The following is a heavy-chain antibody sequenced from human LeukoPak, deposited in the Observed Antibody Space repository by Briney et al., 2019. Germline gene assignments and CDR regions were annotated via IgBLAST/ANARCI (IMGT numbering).Heavy chain of an antibody. CDR1: GGTFSSYA. V-gene: IGHV1-69*13. D-gene: IGHD3-22*01. CDR2: MIPIFGTA. J-gene: IGHJ4*02. Sequence: SVMVSCKASGGTFSSYAISWVRQAPGQGLEWMGGMIPIFGTANYAQKFQGRVTITADESTSTAYMELSSLRSEDTAVYYCAKDIADHYYDSSGYYPDWGQGTLVTVSS. CDR3: AKDIADHYYDSSGYYPD.